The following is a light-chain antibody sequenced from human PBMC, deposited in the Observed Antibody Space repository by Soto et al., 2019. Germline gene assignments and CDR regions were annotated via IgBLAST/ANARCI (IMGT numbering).Light chain of an antibody. CDR3: SSYTSSSTLVV. J-gene: IGLJ2*01. CDR1: SSDVGGYNY. CDR2: DVS. Sequence: QSALTQPASVSGSPGQSITISCTGTSSDVGGYNYVSWYQQHPDKAPKLMIYDVSNRPSGVSNRFSGSKSGNTASLTISGLQTEDEAYYYCSSYTSSSTLVVFGGGTKLTVL. V-gene: IGLV2-14*01.